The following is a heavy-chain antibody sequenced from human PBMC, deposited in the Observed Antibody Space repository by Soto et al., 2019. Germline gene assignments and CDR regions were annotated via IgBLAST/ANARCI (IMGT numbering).Heavy chain of an antibody. V-gene: IGHV1-69*13. Sequence: SVKVSCKASGGTFGSYAISWVRQAPGQGLEWMGGIVPLFGAANYAQKFQGRVTITADESTSTAYMELSSLRSEDTAVYYCARDPDYYDNSGYSEEAYYYGMDVWGQGTTVTVSS. CDR2: IVPLFGAA. J-gene: IGHJ6*02. D-gene: IGHD3-22*01. CDR1: GGTFGSYA. CDR3: ARDPDYYDNSGYSEEAYYYGMDV.